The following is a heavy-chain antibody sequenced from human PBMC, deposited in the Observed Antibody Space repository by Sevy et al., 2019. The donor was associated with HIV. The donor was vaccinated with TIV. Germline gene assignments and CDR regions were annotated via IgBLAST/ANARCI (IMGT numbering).Heavy chain of an antibody. D-gene: IGHD1-26*01. J-gene: IGHJ4*02. CDR1: GGSISDYY. CDR3: ARDSGYSGNDYPFAY. CDR2: IYHNSGSS. Sequence: SETLSLTCTVSGGSISDYYWSWIRQPPGRGLEWIGYIYHNSGSSNYNPSLKSRVTISVDTSRNQFSLKLTSMTAADTAVYYCARDSGYSGNDYPFAYWGQGALVTVSS. V-gene: IGHV4-59*01.